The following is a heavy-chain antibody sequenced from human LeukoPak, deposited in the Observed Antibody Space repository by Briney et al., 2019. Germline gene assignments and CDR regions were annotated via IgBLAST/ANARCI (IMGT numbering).Heavy chain of an antibody. CDR2: MDPNSGNT. CDR3: AVQVRGVISSDY. V-gene: IGHV1-8*01. Sequence: ASVKVSCKASGYTFTSYDINWVRQATGQGLEWMGWMDPNSGNTGYAQKFQGRVTMTRNTSISTAYMELSSLRSEDTAVYYCAVQVRGVISSDYWGQGTLVTVSS. CDR1: GYTFTSYD. J-gene: IGHJ4*02. D-gene: IGHD3-10*01.